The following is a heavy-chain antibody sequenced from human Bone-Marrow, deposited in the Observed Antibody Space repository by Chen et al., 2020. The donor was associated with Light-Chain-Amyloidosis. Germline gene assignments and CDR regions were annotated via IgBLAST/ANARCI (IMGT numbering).Heavy chain of an antibody. V-gene: IGHV5-51*01. CDR2: IYLDDSDA. Sequence: EVQLEQSGPEVKKPGESLKISCKGSGYTFPNYWIGWVRQMPGKVLEWMGVIYLDDSDARYSPSFEGQVTISADKSITTAYLQWRSLKASDTAMYYCARRRDGYNFDYWGQGTLSPSP. CDR1: GYTFPNYW. J-gene: IGHJ4*02. D-gene: IGHD5-12*01. CDR3: ARRRDGYNFDY.